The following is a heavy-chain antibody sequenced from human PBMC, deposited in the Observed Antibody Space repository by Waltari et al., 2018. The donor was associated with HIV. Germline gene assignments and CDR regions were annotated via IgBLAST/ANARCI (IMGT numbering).Heavy chain of an antibody. D-gene: IGHD3-10*01. J-gene: IGHJ4*02. V-gene: IGHV2-5*02. Sequence: QITLKESGPSVVKHTQTLTLTCTFSGFSLNSGGVGVGWIRQPPGKALEWLALIYWDDDKRYNPSLKNRLTIKKHTSDGQVVLNMTNVDPLDTATYFCARVVTSLYFYFDYWGPGALVTVSS. CDR3: ARVVTSLYFYFDY. CDR2: IYWDDDK. CDR1: GFSLNSGGVG.